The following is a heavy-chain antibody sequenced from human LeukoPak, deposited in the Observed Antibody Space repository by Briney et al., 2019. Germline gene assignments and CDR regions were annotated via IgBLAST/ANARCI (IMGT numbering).Heavy chain of an antibody. J-gene: IGHJ4*02. D-gene: IGHD4-17*01. CDR2: IYYSGST. CDR3: ARGADYGDYVPEDYFDY. V-gene: IGHV4-59*01. CDR1: GGSISSYY. Sequence: SETLSLTCTVSGGSISSYYWSWIRQPPGKGLEWIGYIYYSGSTNYNPPLKSRVTISVDTSKNQFSLKLSSVTAADTAVYYCARGADYGDYVPEDYFDYWGQGSLVTVSS.